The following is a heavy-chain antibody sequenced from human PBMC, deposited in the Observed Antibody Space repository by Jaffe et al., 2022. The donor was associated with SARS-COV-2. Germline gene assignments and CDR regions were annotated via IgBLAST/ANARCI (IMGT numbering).Heavy chain of an antibody. CDR2: IWYDGSNK. Sequence: QVQLVESGGGVVQPGRSLRLSCAASGFTFSSYGMHWVRQAPGKGLEWVAVIWYDGSNKYYADSVKGRFTISRDNSKNTLYLQMNSLRAEDTAVYYCARDVSATRYYDYVWGSYRYYYFDYWGQGTLVTVSS. D-gene: IGHD3-16*02. CDR1: GFTFSSYG. CDR3: ARDVSATRYYDYVWGSYRYYYFDY. J-gene: IGHJ4*02. V-gene: IGHV3-33*01.